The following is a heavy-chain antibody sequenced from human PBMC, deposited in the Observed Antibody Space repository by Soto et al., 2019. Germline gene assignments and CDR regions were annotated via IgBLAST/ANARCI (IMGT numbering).Heavy chain of an antibody. CDR3: ALALGPTTALDY. J-gene: IGHJ4*02. Sequence: QVQLQESGPGLVKTSQTLSLTCSVSGASTVSHYHWTWIRQPPGKGLEWMGYIFNSGTTCYNPSLTSRLSIPMETSGNHFSLELKSVTAADTAVSYCALALGPTTALDYWGQGTLVTVSS. V-gene: IGHV4-31*02. CDR2: IFNSGTT. D-gene: IGHD1-26*01. CDR1: GASTVSHYH.